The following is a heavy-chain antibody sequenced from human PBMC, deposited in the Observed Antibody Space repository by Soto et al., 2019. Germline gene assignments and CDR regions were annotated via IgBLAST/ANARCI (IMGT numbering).Heavy chain of an antibody. D-gene: IGHD2-8*01. Sequence: ASVKVSCKASGYTFTSYCISWVRQAPGQGLEWMGWISAYNGNTNYAQKLQGRVTMTTDTSTSTAYMELRSLRSDDTAVYYCARNYCTNGVCYKGGGLGYWGQGTLVTVSS. V-gene: IGHV1-18*04. CDR1: GYTFTSYC. CDR2: ISAYNGNT. CDR3: ARNYCTNGVCYKGGGLGY. J-gene: IGHJ4*02.